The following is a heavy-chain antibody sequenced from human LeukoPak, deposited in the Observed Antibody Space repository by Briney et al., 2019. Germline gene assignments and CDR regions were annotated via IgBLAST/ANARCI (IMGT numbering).Heavy chain of an antibody. CDR1: GYTFTSYY. J-gene: IGHJ5*02. CDR3: ARATQSWFDP. CDR2: INHSGGSA. Sequence: ASVKVSCKASGYTFTSYYLHWVRQAPGQGLEWIGIINHSGGSASYAQKFQGRVTMTRDTSTGTVYLELSSLRSGDTAVYYCARATQSWFDPWGQGTLVTVSS. V-gene: IGHV1-46*01.